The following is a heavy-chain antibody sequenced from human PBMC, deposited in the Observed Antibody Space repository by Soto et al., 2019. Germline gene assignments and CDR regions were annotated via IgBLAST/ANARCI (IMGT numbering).Heavy chain of an antibody. Sequence: GGSLRLSCAASGFTFSSYGMHWVRQAPGKGLEWVAVISYDGSNKYYADSVKGRFTISRDNSKNTLYLQMNSLRAEDTAVYYCAKGLVVAALYPKIYGMDVWGQGTTVTVSS. J-gene: IGHJ6*02. CDR2: ISYDGSNK. CDR3: AKGLVVAALYPKIYGMDV. V-gene: IGHV3-30*18. CDR1: GFTFSSYG. D-gene: IGHD2-15*01.